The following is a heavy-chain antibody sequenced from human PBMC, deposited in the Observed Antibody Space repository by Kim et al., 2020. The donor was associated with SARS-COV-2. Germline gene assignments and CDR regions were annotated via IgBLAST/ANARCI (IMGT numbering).Heavy chain of an antibody. CDR1: GFTFSSYN. V-gene: IGHV3-21*01. CDR3: ARDKSWNYFDY. J-gene: IGHJ4*02. Sequence: GGSLRLSCAASGFTFSSYNMNWVRQAPGKGLEWVSSISSSSYIYYADSVKGRFTISRDNAKNSLYLQMNSLRAEDTAVYYCARDKSWNYFDYWGQGTLVTVSS. CDR2: ISSSSYI. D-gene: IGHD6-13*01.